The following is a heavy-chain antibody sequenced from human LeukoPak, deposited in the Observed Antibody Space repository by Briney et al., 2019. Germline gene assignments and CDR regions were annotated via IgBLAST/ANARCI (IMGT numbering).Heavy chain of an antibody. CDR2: IYYSGST. D-gene: IGHD5-18*01. V-gene: IGHV4-59*01. CDR3: ARYSGYSYGLGFDY. CDR1: GGSISSSH. Sequence: SETLSLTCTISGGSISSSHWSWIRQPAGKGLEWIGYIYYSGSTNYNPSLKSRVTISVDTSKNQFSLKLSSVTAADTAVYYCARYSGYSYGLGFDYWGQGTLVTVSS. J-gene: IGHJ4*02.